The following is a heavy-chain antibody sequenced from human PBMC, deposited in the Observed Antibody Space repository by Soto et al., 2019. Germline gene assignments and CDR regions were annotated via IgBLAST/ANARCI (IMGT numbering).Heavy chain of an antibody. Sequence: ASVKVSCKASGYTFTSYGISWVRQAPGQGLEWMGWISAYNGNTNYAQKLQGRVTMTTDTSTSTAYMELRSLRSDDTAVYYCARDRIKYSPYAEYFQHWGQGTLVTVSS. CDR2: ISAYNGNT. CDR3: ARDRIKYSPYAEYFQH. J-gene: IGHJ1*01. D-gene: IGHD2-21*01. V-gene: IGHV1-18*01. CDR1: GYTFTSYG.